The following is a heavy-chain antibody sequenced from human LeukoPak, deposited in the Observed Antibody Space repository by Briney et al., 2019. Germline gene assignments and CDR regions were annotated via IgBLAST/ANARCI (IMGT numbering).Heavy chain of an antibody. CDR3: ARGPDYYDSSGYSGY. Sequence: SETLSLTCAVYGGSFSGYYWSWIRQPPGKGLEWIGEINHSGSTNYNPSLKSRVTISVDTSKNQFSLKPSSVTAADTAVYYCARGPDYYDSSGYSGYWGQGTLVTVSS. D-gene: IGHD3-22*01. V-gene: IGHV4-34*01. CDR2: INHSGST. J-gene: IGHJ4*02. CDR1: GGSFSGYY.